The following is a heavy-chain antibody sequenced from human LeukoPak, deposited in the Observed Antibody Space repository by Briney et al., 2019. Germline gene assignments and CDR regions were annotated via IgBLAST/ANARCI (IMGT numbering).Heavy chain of an antibody. Sequence: GGSLRLSCAASGVTFSNYSMNWVRQAPGKGLEWVSYISSSSTIYYADSVKGRFTISGDTAKNSLYLQMNSLRTEDTAVYHCARAGSHRNSGYDYWGQGTPVTVSS. CDR3: ARAGSHRNSGYDY. J-gene: IGHJ4*02. D-gene: IGHD5-12*01. CDR2: ISSSSTI. V-gene: IGHV3-48*04. CDR1: GVTFSNYS.